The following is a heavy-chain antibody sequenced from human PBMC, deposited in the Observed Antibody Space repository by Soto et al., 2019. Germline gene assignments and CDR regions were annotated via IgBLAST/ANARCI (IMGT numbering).Heavy chain of an antibody. Sequence: QVQLVESGGGVVQPGRSLRLSCAASGFTFGHFAMHWVRQAPGKGLEWVAIMSYDGSNKYYADSVKGRFTISRDNSKTTLDLKMNSLRAEDTAVYYCAIEEYNNVFFDYWGQGTLVTVSS. CDR1: GFTFGHFA. J-gene: IGHJ4*02. CDR2: MSYDGSNK. D-gene: IGHD1-1*01. V-gene: IGHV3-30-3*01. CDR3: AIEEYNNVFFDY.